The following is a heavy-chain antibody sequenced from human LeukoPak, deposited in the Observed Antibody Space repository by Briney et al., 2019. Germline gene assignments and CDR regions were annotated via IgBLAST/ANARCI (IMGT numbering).Heavy chain of an antibody. CDR3: ALIAVAAVDY. J-gene: IGHJ4*02. Sequence: SETLSLTCTVSGGSISSSSYYWGWIRQPPGKGLEWIGSIYYSGSTYYNPSLKSRVTISVDTSKNQFSLKLSSVTAADTAVYYCALIAVAAVDYWGQGTLVTVSS. V-gene: IGHV4-39*01. D-gene: IGHD6-19*01. CDR2: IYYSGST. CDR1: GGSISSSSYY.